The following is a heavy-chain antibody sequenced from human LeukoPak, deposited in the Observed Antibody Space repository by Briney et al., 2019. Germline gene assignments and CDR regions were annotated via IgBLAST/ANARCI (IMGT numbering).Heavy chain of an antibody. D-gene: IGHD3-10*01. CDR1: GGSISSGGYY. J-gene: IGHJ5*02. V-gene: IGHV4-31*11. CDR2: IYYSGST. Sequence: PSQTLSLTCAVSGGSISSGGYYWSWIRQHPGKGLEWIGYIYYSGSTYYNPSLKSRVTISVDTSKNQFSLKLSSVTAADTAVYYCAREFSGGWFDPWGQGTLVTVSS. CDR3: AREFSGGWFDP.